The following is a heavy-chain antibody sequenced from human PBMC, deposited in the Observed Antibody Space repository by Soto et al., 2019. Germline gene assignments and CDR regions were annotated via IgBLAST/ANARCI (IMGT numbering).Heavy chain of an antibody. V-gene: IGHV1-46*01. CDR2: INPSGGST. Sequence: QVQLVQSGAEVKKPGASVKVSCKASGYTFTSYYMHWVRQAPGQGLEWMGIINPSGGSTSYAQKFEGRVTLTXXTXTXXVYMELSSLRSEDTAVYYCARGGPITMIVSGSGDYWGQGTLVTVSS. D-gene: IGHD3-22*01. CDR1: GYTFTSYY. CDR3: ARGGPITMIVSGSGDY. J-gene: IGHJ4*02.